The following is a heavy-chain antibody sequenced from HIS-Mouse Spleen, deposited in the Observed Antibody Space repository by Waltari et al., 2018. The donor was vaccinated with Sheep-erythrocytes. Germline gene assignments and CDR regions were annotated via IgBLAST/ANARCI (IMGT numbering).Heavy chain of an antibody. CDR2: ISYDGSNK. CDR3: ARVSAGELKYYFDY. D-gene: IGHD1-26*01. V-gene: IGHV3-30*01. CDR1: GFTFSSYA. J-gene: IGHJ4*02. Sequence: QVQLVESGGGVVQPGRSLRLSCAASGFTFSSYARHRVRQAPGKRFEWWAVISYDGSNKYYAASVKGRLTISRDNSKNTLYLQMHSLRAEDTAVYYCARVSAGELKYYFDYWGQGTLVTFSS.